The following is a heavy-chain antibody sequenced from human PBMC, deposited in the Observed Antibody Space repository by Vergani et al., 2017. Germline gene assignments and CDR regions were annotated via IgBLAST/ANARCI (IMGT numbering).Heavy chain of an antibody. CDR3: ATGVVVTAMPKTPDAFDI. CDR2: ISAYNGNT. V-gene: IGHV1-18*01. D-gene: IGHD2-21*02. J-gene: IGHJ3*02. CDR1: GYTFTSYG. Sequence: QVQLVQSGAEVKKPGASVKVSCKASGYTFTSYGISWVRQAPGQGLEWMGWISAYNGNTIYAQKFQGRVTMTEDTSTDTAYMELSSLRSEDTAVYYCATGVVVTAMPKTPDAFDIWGQGTMVTVSS.